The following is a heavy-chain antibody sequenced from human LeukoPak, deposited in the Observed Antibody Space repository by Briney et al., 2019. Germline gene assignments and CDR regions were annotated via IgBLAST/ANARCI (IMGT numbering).Heavy chain of an antibody. D-gene: IGHD3-10*01. CDR2: ISSASNTI. CDR3: ARDGWFGDYNWFDP. V-gene: IGHV3-48*01. J-gene: IGHJ5*02. Sequence: PGGSLRLSCAASGFTFSSYSLNWGRPAPGKGREWVSYISSASNTIYYADSAKGRFTTSRDNAKNSLYLQMNSLRAEDTAMYYCARDGWFGDYNWFDPWGQGTLVTVSS. CDR1: GFTFSSYS.